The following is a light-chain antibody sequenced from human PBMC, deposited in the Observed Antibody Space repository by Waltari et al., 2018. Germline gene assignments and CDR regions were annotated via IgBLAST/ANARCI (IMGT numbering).Light chain of an antibody. Sequence: ALTQPASVSGSPGQSITISCSGTSHDIGHYDYVAWYLQHPATAPKLIIFDVSKRPSGISHRFSASKSGSTASLTISGLQAEDEGEYFCGSYTTNSPFAVVFGGGTKLTVL. V-gene: IGLV2-14*03. CDR1: SHDIGHYDY. J-gene: IGLJ2*01. CDR3: GSYTTNSPFAVV. CDR2: DVS.